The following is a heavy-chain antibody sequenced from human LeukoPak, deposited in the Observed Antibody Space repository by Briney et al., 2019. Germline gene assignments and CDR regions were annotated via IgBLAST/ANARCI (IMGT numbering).Heavy chain of an antibody. D-gene: IGHD2-21*01. J-gene: IGHJ4*02. CDR3: AREVDSFPACDY. Sequence: GGSLRLSCAASGFTFSSYYMSWVRQAPGKGLEWVANIKQDGSQKYYVDSPKGRFTISRDNAKNSLYLQMDNLRAEDTAVYYCAREVDSFPACDYWGQGALVTVSS. V-gene: IGHV3-7*01. CDR2: IKQDGSQK. CDR1: GFTFSSYY.